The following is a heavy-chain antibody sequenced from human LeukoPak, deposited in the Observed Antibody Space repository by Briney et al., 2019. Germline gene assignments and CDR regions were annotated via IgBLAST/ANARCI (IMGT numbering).Heavy chain of an antibody. Sequence: GESLKISCKGSGYSFTSYWIGWVRQVPGKGLEWMGIIYPGDSDTRYSPSFQGQVTISADKSISTAYLQWSSLKASDTAMYYCTIQAYCGGDCYLGFDYWGQGTRVTVSS. CDR1: GYSFTSYW. J-gene: IGHJ4*02. V-gene: IGHV5-51*01. D-gene: IGHD2-21*02. CDR2: IYPGDSDT. CDR3: TIQAYCGGDCYLGFDY.